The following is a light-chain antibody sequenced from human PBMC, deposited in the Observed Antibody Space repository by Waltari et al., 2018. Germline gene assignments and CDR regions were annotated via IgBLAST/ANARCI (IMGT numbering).Light chain of an antibody. Sequence: NFMLTQPHSVSESPGKTLTISCTRSSGSIASNYVQWYQQRPGRAPIPAIYEDNERPSGVPERFSGSIDSSSNSASLTISGLKTEDEADYYCQSYNSSNVIFGGGTKLTVL. CDR1: SGSIASNY. CDR2: EDN. CDR3: QSYNSSNVI. V-gene: IGLV6-57*04. J-gene: IGLJ2*01.